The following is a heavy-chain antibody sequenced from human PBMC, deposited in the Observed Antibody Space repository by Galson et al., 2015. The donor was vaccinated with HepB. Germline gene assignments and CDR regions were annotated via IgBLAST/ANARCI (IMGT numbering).Heavy chain of an antibody. CDR2: MSSSGGHI. J-gene: IGHJ4*02. V-gene: IGHV3-21*01. CDR3: ARSIPYSSSDDY. Sequence: SLRLSCAASGFSFSSYSMNWLRQAPGKGLEWVSSMSSSGGHIYYADSVKGRFTISRDNAKNSLYLQMNCLRAEDTAVYYCARSIPYSSSDDYWGQGTLVIVS. D-gene: IGHD6-6*01. CDR1: GFSFSSYS.